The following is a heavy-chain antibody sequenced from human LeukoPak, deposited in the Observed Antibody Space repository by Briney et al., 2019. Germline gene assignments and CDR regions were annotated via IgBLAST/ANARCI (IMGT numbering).Heavy chain of an antibody. D-gene: IGHD3-10*01. Sequence: GGSLRLSCAASGFTFGRHWMSWVRQAPGKGLEWVADIRHDGSEQYNVDSVKGRFTISRDIAKNSLFLQMNSLTAEDTAVYYCARDGSGSDFSLDYWGQGTLVTVSS. CDR3: ARDGSGSDFSLDY. CDR2: IRHDGSEQ. V-gene: IGHV3-7*04. J-gene: IGHJ4*02. CDR1: GFTFGRHW.